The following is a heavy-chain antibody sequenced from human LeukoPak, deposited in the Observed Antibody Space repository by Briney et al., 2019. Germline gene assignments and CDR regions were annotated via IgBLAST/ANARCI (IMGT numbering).Heavy chain of an antibody. CDR2: INPSGGST. J-gene: IGHJ4*02. CDR1: GYTFTSYY. D-gene: IGHD2-2*01. V-gene: IGHV1-46*01. Sequence: APVKVSCKASGYTFTSYYMHWVRQAPGQGLEWMGIINPSGGSTSYAQKFQGRVTMTRDTSTSTVYMELSSLRSEDTAVYYCAKGYCSGTTCYDDRGAFDYWGQGTLVTVSS. CDR3: AKGYCSGTTCYDDRGAFDY.